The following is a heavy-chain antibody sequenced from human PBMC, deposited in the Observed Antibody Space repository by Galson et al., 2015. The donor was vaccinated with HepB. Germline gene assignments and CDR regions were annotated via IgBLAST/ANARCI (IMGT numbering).Heavy chain of an antibody. J-gene: IGHJ4*02. Sequence: SLRLSCAVSGLTFSSFHMNWVRQAPGKGLEWVSGISGSGSSTYYADSVKGRFTISRDNSKNILYLQMDSLRADDTAVYYCAKVGYGSYFDYWGQGTLVTASS. CDR2: ISGSGSST. CDR3: AKVGYGSYFDY. V-gene: IGHV3-23*01. D-gene: IGHD5-12*01. CDR1: GLTFSSFH.